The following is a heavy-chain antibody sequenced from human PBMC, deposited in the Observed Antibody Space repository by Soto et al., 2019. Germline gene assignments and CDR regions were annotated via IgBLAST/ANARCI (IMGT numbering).Heavy chain of an antibody. J-gene: IGHJ6*02. D-gene: IGHD3-3*01. CDR1: GYTFTSYG. V-gene: IGHV1-18*01. Sequence: ASVKVSCKASGYTFTSYGISWVRQAPGQGLEWMGWISAYNGNTNYAQKLQGRVTMTTDTSTSTAYMELRSLRSDDTAVYYCARDRLETIFGVVTSYSMDVWGQGTTVTV. CDR2: ISAYNGNT. CDR3: ARDRLETIFGVVTSYSMDV.